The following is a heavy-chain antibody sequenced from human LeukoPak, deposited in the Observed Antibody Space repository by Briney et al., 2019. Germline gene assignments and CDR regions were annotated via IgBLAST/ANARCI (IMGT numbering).Heavy chain of an antibody. CDR1: GYTFSDYG. CDR2: ISYSGVVK. CDR3: AKLGCTGTICYANY. Sequence: GTSLRLSCTASGYTFSDYGMHWVRQAPGKGLEWLSVISYSGVVKFYADSVKGRFTISRDNSKNTLYLQMYSLRAEDTALYYCAKLGCTGTICYANYWGQGTLVTVSS. J-gene: IGHJ4*02. D-gene: IGHD2-2*01. V-gene: IGHV3-30*18.